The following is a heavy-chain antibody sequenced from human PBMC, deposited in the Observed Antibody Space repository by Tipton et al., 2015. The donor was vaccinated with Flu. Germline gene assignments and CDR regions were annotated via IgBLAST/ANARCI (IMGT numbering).Heavy chain of an antibody. Sequence: QLVQSGGGVAQPGGSLKLSCITSGFKFRNHYMTWVRQAPGKGLEWVANIKQDGSYRFYVDYVKGRFTISRDNAQNSLYLQMDSLRAEDSAFYYCARDSVVGATDDASDVWGQGTMVTVS. J-gene: IGHJ3*01. V-gene: IGHV3-7*01. CDR3: ARDSVVGATDDASDV. CDR2: IKQDGSYR. D-gene: IGHD1-26*01. CDR1: GFKFRNHY.